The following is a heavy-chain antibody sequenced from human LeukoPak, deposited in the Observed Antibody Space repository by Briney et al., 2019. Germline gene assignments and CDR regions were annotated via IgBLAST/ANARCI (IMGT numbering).Heavy chain of an antibody. CDR3: AKSGRNWAYLEY. CDR2: IWYDGTNK. V-gene: IGHV3-33*06. J-gene: IGHJ4*02. CDR1: GFTLSNYG. D-gene: IGHD7-27*01. Sequence: GRSLRLSCAVSGFTLSNYGMHWVHQAPGRGVEWVAVIWYDGTNKYYADSVRGRFTISRDSSKNTLYLQMNSLRAEDTAVYYCAKSGRNWAYLEYWGQGTLVTVSS.